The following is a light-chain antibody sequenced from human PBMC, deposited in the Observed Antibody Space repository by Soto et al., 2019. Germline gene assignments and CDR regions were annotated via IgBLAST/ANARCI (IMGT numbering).Light chain of an antibody. CDR3: QVWDSSTEV. V-gene: IGLV3-9*01. J-gene: IGLJ3*02. Sequence: SYELTQPLSASVALGQTARITCGGNNIGSKNVHWYQQKPGQAPVLVIYRDSNRPSGIPERFSGSNSGNTATLTISRAQAGDEADYYCQVWDSSTEVFGGGTKVTVL. CDR1: NIGSKN. CDR2: RDS.